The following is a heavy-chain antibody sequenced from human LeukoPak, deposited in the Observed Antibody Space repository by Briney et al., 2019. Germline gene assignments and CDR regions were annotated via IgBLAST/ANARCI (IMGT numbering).Heavy chain of an antibody. CDR3: ARSRYGDLDY. D-gene: IGHD4-17*01. Sequence: SETLSLTCTVSGGSISSYYWSWIRQPPGKGLEWIGYIYYSGSTNYNPSLKSRVTISVDKSNNQFSLKLYSVTAADTAVYYCARSRYGDLDYWGQGTLVTVSS. J-gene: IGHJ4*02. CDR1: GGSISSYY. CDR2: IYYSGST. V-gene: IGHV4-59*12.